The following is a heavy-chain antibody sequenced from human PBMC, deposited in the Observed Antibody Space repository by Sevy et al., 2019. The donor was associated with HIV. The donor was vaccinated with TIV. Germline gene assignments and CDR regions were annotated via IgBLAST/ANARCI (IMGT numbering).Heavy chain of an antibody. CDR1: GGSFSGYY. CDR3: ATRRGHLSFDY. J-gene: IGHJ4*02. CDR2: INHSGST. Sequence: SETLSLTCVVYGGSFSGYYWSWIRQPPGKGLEWIGEINHSGSTNYNPSLKSRVTISADTPKNQFSLKLSSVTAADTAVYYCATRRGHLSFDYWGQGTLVTVSS. V-gene: IGHV4-34*01.